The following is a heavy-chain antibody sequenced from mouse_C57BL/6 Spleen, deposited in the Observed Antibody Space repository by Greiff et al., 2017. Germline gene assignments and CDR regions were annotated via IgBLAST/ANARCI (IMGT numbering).Heavy chain of an antibody. CDR1: GYTFTDYY. Sequence: VQLQQSGPELVKPGASVKISCKASGYTFTDYYMNWVKQSHGKSLEWIGDINPNNGGTSYNQKFKGKATLTVDKSSSTAYMELRSLTSEDSAVYYCARRGPLSYYYAMDYWGQGTSVTVSS. V-gene: IGHV1-26*01. J-gene: IGHJ4*01. CDR2: INPNNGGT. D-gene: IGHD6-1*01. CDR3: ARRGPLSYYYAMDY.